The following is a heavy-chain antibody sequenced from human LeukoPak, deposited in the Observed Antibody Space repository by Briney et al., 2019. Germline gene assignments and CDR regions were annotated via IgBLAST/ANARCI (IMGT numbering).Heavy chain of an antibody. V-gene: IGHV3-21*01. CDR3: AKDLTVTSTCYFDA. CDR1: GFTFSSYT. CDR2: ITGRSRYI. Sequence: GGSLRLSCAASGFTFSSYTMNWVRQAPGKGLEWVSSITGRSRYIYYADSVRGRFTISRGNAKNSLYLQMNSLRAEDTAVYYCAKDLTVTSTCYFDAWGQGTLVTVSS. J-gene: IGHJ5*02. D-gene: IGHD4-11*01.